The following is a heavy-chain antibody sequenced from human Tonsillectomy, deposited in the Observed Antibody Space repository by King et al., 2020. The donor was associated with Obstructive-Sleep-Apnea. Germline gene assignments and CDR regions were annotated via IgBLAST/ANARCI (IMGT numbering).Heavy chain of an antibody. J-gene: IGHJ4*02. CDR3: ARDHGYSYGYIDYYFDY. V-gene: IGHV3-30-3*01. Sequence: VQLVESGGGVVQPGRSLRLSCAASGFTFSNYAMHWVRQAPGKGLEWVAIISYDGSKKYNADSVKGRFTISRDDSKNTLYLQMNSLRAEDTAVYYCARDHGYSYGYIDYYFDYWGQGTLVTVSS. CDR1: GFTFSNYA. D-gene: IGHD5-18*01. CDR2: ISYDGSKK.